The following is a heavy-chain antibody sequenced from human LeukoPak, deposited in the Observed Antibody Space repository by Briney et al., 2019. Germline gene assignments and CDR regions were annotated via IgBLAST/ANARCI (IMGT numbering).Heavy chain of an antibody. D-gene: IGHD6-13*01. V-gene: IGHV3-30-3*01. J-gene: IGHJ4*02. CDR3: ARFIRIAAAGARGCLGY. Sequence: GGSLRLSCAASGFTFSSYAMHWVRQAPGKGLEWVAVISYDGSNKYYADSVKGRFTISRDNSKNTLYLQMNSLRAEDTAVYYCARFIRIAAAGARGCLGYWGQGTLVTVSS. CDR2: ISYDGSNK. CDR1: GFTFSSYA.